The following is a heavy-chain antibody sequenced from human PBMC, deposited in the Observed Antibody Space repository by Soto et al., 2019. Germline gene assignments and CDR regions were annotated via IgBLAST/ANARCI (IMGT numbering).Heavy chain of an antibody. CDR1: GFTFSSYA. Sequence: VSLRLSCAASGFTFSSYAMSWVRQAPGEGLEWLAGITFRGDNTYYADSVKGRFTLSRDNSRNRLDLQMNSLKVEDTALYYCAKLGTMGVFDNWGQGTLVTVSS. CDR3: AKLGTMGVFDN. J-gene: IGHJ4*02. CDR2: ITFRGDNT. D-gene: IGHD1-1*01. V-gene: IGHV3-23*01.